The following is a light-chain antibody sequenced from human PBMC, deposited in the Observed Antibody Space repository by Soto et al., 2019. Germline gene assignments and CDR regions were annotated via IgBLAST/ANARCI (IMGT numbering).Light chain of an antibody. Sequence: IQLTQSPPSLSASVGDRVTMTGRASQGVSSSLAWYHQQPGKAPKLLIYAATTLQSGVPSRFSGSGSGTDFTLTINSLQPEDFAPYYCQQLHSYPFTFGQGTRLEIK. CDR2: AAT. J-gene: IGKJ5*01. V-gene: IGKV1-9*01. CDR1: QGVSSS. CDR3: QQLHSYPFT.